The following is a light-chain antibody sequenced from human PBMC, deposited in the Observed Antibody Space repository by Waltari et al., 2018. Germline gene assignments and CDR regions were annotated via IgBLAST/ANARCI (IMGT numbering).Light chain of an antibody. V-gene: IGLV6-57*03. Sequence: FVLTQPRSVSEFPGKTVTISCTRSSGYIASNYVQWYQQRPGSAPTNLIYEDRQRPTGVPDRFSASTDSPSNSASLTISGLEPEDEADYYCQSYDGRDHVIFGGGTKLTVL. J-gene: IGLJ2*01. CDR1: SGYIASNY. CDR2: EDR. CDR3: QSYDGRDHVI.